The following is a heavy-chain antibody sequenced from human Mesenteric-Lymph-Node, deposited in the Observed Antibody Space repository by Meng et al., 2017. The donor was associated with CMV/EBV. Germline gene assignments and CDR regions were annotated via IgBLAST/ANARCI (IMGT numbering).Heavy chain of an antibody. V-gene: IGHV4-31*03. Sequence: TVSGGSISSGGYYWNWIRQYPGKGLEWIGYIYYSGSTYYNPSLESRVTMSVDTSENQFSLKLSSVTAADTAVYYCARDRDGYNLVDHWGQGTLVPSPQ. CDR3: ARDRDGYNLVDH. J-gene: IGHJ4*02. CDR2: IYYSGST. CDR1: GGSISSGGYY. D-gene: IGHD5-24*01.